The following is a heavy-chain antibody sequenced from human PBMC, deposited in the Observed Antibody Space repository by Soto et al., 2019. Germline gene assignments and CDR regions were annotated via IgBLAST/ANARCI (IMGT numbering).Heavy chain of an antibody. CDR2: INTFNGET. CDR3: ARGSWGNIIFDF. D-gene: IGHD3-16*01. CDR1: GYNFNSYAG. Sequence: QIQLVQSGAEVKKPGASVKVSCQASGYNFNSYAGITWVRQAPGQGLEWMGWINTFNGETNYEQTLQGSVTMTTDTSTNTGYMELRSLRSDDTAMYYCARGSWGNIIFDFWGQGTLVTVSS. V-gene: IGHV1-18*01. J-gene: IGHJ4*02.